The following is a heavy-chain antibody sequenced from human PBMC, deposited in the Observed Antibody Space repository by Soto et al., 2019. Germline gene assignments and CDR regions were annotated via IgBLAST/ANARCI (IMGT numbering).Heavy chain of an antibody. D-gene: IGHD4-17*01. CDR3: ARDAATVTTSDAFDI. J-gene: IGHJ3*02. V-gene: IGHV1-46*03. CDR2: INPSGGST. Sequence: GASVKVSCKASGYTFTSYYMHWVRQAPGQGLEWVGIINPSGGSTSYAQKFQGRVTMTRDTSTSTVYMELSSLRSEDTAVYYCARDAATVTTSDAFDIWGQGTMVTV. CDR1: GYTFTSYY.